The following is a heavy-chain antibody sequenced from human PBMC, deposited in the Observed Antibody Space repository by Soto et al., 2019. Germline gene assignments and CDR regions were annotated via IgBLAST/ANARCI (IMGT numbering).Heavy chain of an antibody. D-gene: IGHD1-26*01. CDR2: IWYDGTNK. CDR1: GFTFSSYG. V-gene: IGHV3-33*01. CDR3: VRASGSHGPGYFQN. Sequence: PGGSLRLSCAASGFTFSSYGMHWVRQAPGKGLEWVAVIWYDGTNKYYADSVKGRFTISRDNSKNTLYLQMNSLRAEDTAVYYCVRASGSHGPGYFQNWGQGTLVTVSS. J-gene: IGHJ1*01.